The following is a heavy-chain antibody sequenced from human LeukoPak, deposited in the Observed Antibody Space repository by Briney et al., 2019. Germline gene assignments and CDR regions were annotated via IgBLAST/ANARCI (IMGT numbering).Heavy chain of an antibody. V-gene: IGHV1-2*02. J-gene: IGHJ4*02. CDR1: GYTFTGYY. D-gene: IGHD3-3*01. Sequence: GASVKVSCKASGYTFTGYYIHWVRQAPGQGPEWMGWIYPHSGGTNYAQKFQGRVTMTRDTSTSTVYMELSSLRSEDTAVYYCARDLSGFLEYHFDYWGQGTLVTVSS. CDR3: ARDLSGFLEYHFDY. CDR2: IYPHSGGT.